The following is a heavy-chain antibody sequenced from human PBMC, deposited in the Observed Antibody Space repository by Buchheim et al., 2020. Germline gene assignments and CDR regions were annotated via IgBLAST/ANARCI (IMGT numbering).Heavy chain of an antibody. CDR2: ISYDGSNK. V-gene: IGHV3-30*18. CDR3: AKDSIAARLYYYYGMDV. J-gene: IGHJ6*02. CDR1: GFTFSSYG. Sequence: QVQLVESGGGVVQPGRSLRLSCAASGFTFSSYGMHWVRQAPGKGLEWVAVISYDGSNKYYADSVKGRFTISRDNSKNTLYLQMNSLRAEDTAVYYCAKDSIAARLYYYYGMDVWGQGTT. D-gene: IGHD6-6*01.